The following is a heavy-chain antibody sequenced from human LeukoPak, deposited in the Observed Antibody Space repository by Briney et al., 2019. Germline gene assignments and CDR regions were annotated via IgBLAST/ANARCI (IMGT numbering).Heavy chain of an antibody. CDR3: ARFIYGDYVPD. V-gene: IGHV3-74*01. J-gene: IGHJ4*02. CDR2: ISSDGSTT. CDR1: GFIFNDFW. Sequence: PGGSLRLSCAASGFIFNDFWMHWLRQVPGKGPVWVSRISSDGSTTYYADSVKGRFTISRDNAKNTLYLQMSSLRVEDTAVYYCARFIYGDYVPDWGQGTLVTVSS. D-gene: IGHD4-17*01.